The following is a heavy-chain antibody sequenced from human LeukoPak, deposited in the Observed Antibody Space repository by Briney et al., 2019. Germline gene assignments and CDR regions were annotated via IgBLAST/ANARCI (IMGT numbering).Heavy chain of an antibody. Sequence: IWYDGSNKYYADSVKGRFTISRDNSKNTLYLQMNSLRAEDTAVYYCARVRGYSGYGALVYWGQGTLVTVSS. CDR3: ARVRGYSGYGALVY. D-gene: IGHD5-12*01. V-gene: IGHV3-33*01. J-gene: IGHJ4*02. CDR2: IWYDGSNK.